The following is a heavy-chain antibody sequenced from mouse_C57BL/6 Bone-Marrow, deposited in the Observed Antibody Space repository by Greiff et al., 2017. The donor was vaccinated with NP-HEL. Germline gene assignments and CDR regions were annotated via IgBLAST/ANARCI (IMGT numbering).Heavy chain of an antibody. V-gene: IGHV14-4*01. CDR3: TPRVVATDFDY. CDR1: GFNIKDDY. Sequence: EVQLQQSGAELVRPGASVKLSCTASGFNIKDDYMHWVKQRPEQGLEWIGWIDPENGDTEYASKFQGKATITADTSSNTAYLQLSSLTSEDTAVYYCTPRVVATDFDYWGQGTTLTVSS. J-gene: IGHJ2*01. CDR2: IDPENGDT. D-gene: IGHD1-1*01.